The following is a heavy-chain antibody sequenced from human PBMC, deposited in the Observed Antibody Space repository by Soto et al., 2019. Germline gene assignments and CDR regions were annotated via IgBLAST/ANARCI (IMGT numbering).Heavy chain of an antibody. J-gene: IGHJ3*02. CDR3: AREGASAFDI. Sequence: QVQLVESGGGVVQPGRSLRLTCAASGFTFSSYGMHWVRQAPGKGLEWVAVIWYDGSNKYYADSVKGRFTISRDNSKNTLYLQMNSLRAEDTAVYYCAREGASAFDIWGQGTMVTVSS. V-gene: IGHV3-33*01. CDR1: GFTFSSYG. CDR2: IWYDGSNK.